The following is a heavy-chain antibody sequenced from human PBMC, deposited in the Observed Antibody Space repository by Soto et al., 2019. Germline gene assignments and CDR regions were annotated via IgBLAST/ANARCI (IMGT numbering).Heavy chain of an antibody. Sequence: PGGSLRLSCAASGFTFSSYGMHWVRQAPGKGLEWVAVIWYDGSNKYYADSVKGRFTISRDNSKNTLYLQMNSLRAEETAVYYCARDYYDSSGYYFVEPSGMDVWGQGTTVTVSS. D-gene: IGHD3-22*01. CDR2: IWYDGSNK. J-gene: IGHJ6*02. CDR3: ARDYYDSSGYYFVEPSGMDV. CDR1: GFTFSSYG. V-gene: IGHV3-33*01.